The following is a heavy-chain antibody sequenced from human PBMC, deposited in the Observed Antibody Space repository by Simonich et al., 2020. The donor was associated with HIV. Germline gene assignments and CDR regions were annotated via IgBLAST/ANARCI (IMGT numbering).Heavy chain of an antibody. Sequence: QVQLQQWGAGLLKASETLSLTCAVYGGSFDDYSWSWIRQPLGKGLEWIGEIHHSGSTNYNSSVKSRVTISVDTSKNQFSLKLNSVTSVDTAVYYCARAPDYGANVYFDYWGQGTLVTVSS. V-gene: IGHV4-34*01. D-gene: IGHD4-17*01. J-gene: IGHJ4*02. CDR2: IHHSGST. CDR1: GGSFDDYS. CDR3: ARAPDYGANVYFDY.